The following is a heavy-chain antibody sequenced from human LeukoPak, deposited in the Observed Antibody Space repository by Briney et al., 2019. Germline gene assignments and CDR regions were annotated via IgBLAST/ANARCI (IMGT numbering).Heavy chain of an antibody. CDR2: IYYSGST. D-gene: IGHD4-17*01. J-gene: IGHJ4*02. V-gene: IGHV4-59*12. Sequence: PSETLSLTCTVSGGSISSYYWNWIRQPPGKGLEWIGYIYYSGSTNYNPSLKSRVTISVDTSKNQFSLNLTSVTAADTAVYYCARIPTVTFFDYWGQGTLVTVSS. CDR1: GGSISSYY. CDR3: ARIPTVTFFDY.